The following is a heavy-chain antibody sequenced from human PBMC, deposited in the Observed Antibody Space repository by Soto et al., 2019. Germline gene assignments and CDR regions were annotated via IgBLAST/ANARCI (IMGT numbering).Heavy chain of an antibody. J-gene: IGHJ6*02. CDR1: GGSISSSNW. CDR2: IYHSGST. D-gene: IGHD6-19*01. CDR3: ARWGSGWYVGSYYYYYGMDV. Sequence: SETLSLTCAVSGGSISSSNWWNWVRQPPGKGLEWIGEIYHSGSTNYNPSLKSRVTISVDKSKNQFSLKLSSVTAADTAVYYCARWGSGWYVGSYYYYYGMDVWGQGTTVTVSS. V-gene: IGHV4-4*02.